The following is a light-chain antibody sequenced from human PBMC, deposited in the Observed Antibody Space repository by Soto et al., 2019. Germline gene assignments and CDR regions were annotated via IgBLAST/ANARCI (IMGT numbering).Light chain of an antibody. Sequence: QSVLTQPASVSGSPGQSITISCTGTSSDIGSYSYVSWYQHHPGKAPKLMIYDVNDRPSGVSNRFSGSKSGNTAFLTISGLRAEDEADYYCTSYTSISTRWVFGGGTKLTVL. CDR1: SSDIGSYSY. J-gene: IGLJ3*02. CDR3: TSYTSISTRWV. V-gene: IGLV2-14*03. CDR2: DVN.